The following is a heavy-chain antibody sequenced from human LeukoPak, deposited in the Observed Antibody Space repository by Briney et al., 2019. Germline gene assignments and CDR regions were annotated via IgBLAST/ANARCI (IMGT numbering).Heavy chain of an antibody. V-gene: IGHV3-30*02. D-gene: IGHD3-10*01. CDR1: RFRFASYG. J-gene: IGHJ4*02. CDR2: IRYDGSDK. CDR3: ARDLRGVRWFGELSYCFDY. Sequence: GGSLRLSCAASRFRFASYGMHWVRQAPGKGLEWVAYIRYDGSDKYYADSVKGRFTISRDNSKNTLYLQMNSLRAEDTAVYYCARDLRGVRWFGELSYCFDYWGQGTLVTVSS.